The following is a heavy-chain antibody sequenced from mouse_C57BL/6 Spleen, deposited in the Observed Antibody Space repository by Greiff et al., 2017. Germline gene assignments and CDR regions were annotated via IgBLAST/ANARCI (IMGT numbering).Heavy chain of an antibody. CDR1: GYTFTSYW. D-gene: IGHD1-1*01. Sequence: QVQLKESGAELVRPGTSVKLSCKASGYTFTSYWMHWVKQRPGQGLEWIGVIDPSDSYTNYNQKFKGKATLTVDTSSSTAYMQLSSLTSEDSAVYYCARGPTVVGGYFDYWGQGTTLTVSS. V-gene: IGHV1-59*01. CDR2: IDPSDSYT. CDR3: ARGPTVVGGYFDY. J-gene: IGHJ2*01.